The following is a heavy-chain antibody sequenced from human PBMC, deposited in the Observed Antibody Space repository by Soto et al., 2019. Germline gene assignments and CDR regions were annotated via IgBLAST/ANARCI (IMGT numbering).Heavy chain of an antibody. CDR2: ISGSGGST. Sequence: EVQLLESGGGLVQPGGSLRLSCAASGFSFSTYAMSWVRQAPGKGLEWVSGISGSGGSTYYADSVKGRFTISRDNSKNTLYRQMNSLRAEDTAIYYCAKGILWFGESYNWYFDLWGRGTLVTVSS. V-gene: IGHV3-23*01. CDR3: AKGILWFGESYNWYFDL. CDR1: GFSFSTYA. J-gene: IGHJ2*01. D-gene: IGHD3-10*01.